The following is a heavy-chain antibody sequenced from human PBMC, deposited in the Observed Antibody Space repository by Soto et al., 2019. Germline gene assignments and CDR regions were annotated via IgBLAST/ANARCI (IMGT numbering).Heavy chain of an antibody. V-gene: IGHV3-15*01. CDR3: TTSGGLEQLHLYYYYYYYMDV. J-gene: IGHJ6*03. Sequence: PGGSLRLSCAASGFTFSNAWMSWVRQAPGKGLEWVGRIKSKTDGGTTDYAAPVKGRFTISRDDSKNTLYLQMNSLKTEDTAVYYCTTSGGLEQLHLYYYYYYYMDVWGKGTTVTVSS. D-gene: IGHD6-6*01. CDR1: GFTFSNAW. CDR2: IKSKTDGGTT.